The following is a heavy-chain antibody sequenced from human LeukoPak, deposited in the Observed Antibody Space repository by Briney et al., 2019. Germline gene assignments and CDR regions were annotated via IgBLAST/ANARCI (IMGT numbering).Heavy chain of an antibody. CDR2: ISYDGSNT. D-gene: IGHD2-21*02. J-gene: IGHJ6*02. Sequence: PGGSLRLSCAAFGFTFSSYAMHWVRQAPGKGLEWVAVISYDGSNTFYADSVKGRLTISSDTSKNTLYLQMNSLKPEDTAVYYCARGFRMVVVTAIYYYYGLDVWGQGTTVTVSS. V-gene: IGHV3-30-3*01. CDR3: ARGFRMVVVTAIYYYYGLDV. CDR1: GFTFSSYA.